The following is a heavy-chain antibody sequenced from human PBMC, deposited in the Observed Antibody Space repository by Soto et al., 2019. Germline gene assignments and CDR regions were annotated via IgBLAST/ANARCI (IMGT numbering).Heavy chain of an antibody. CDR3: ARLGSSGWYQGSCFDY. Sequence: QLQLQESGPGLVKPSETLSLTCIVSGGSITRTNHYWGWIRQSPGKGLEWIGSILYSGSTNYNPSLKSRVTLSVETYKNQFSLKMSSVTAADTALYYCARLGSSGWYQGSCFDYWGQGTLVTVSS. D-gene: IGHD6-19*01. V-gene: IGHV4-39*01. J-gene: IGHJ4*02. CDR1: GGSITRTNHY. CDR2: ILYSGST.